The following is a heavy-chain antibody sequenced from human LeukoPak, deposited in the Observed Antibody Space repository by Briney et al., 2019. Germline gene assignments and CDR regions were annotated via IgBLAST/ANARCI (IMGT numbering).Heavy chain of an antibody. CDR2: ISGSGGST. V-gene: IGHV3-23*01. D-gene: IGHD2-2*01. Sequence: AGGSLRLSCAAPGFTFSSYAMSWVRQAPGKGLEWVSAISGSGGSTYYADSVKGRFTISRDNSKNTLYLQMNSLRAEDTAVYYCAKDSVARRYCSSTSCSAADYWGQGTLVTVSS. J-gene: IGHJ4*02. CDR3: AKDSVARRYCSSTSCSAADY. CDR1: GFTFSSYA.